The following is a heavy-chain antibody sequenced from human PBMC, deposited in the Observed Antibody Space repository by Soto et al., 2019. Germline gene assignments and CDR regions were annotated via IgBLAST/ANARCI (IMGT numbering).Heavy chain of an antibody. CDR2: IIPIFGTA. CDR3: ARSSWEYYDSSGYYFDY. J-gene: IGHJ4*02. Sequence: SVKVSCKASGGTFSSYAISWVRQAPGQGLEWMGGIIPIFGTANYAQKFQGRVTITADKSTSTAYMELSSLRSEDTAVYYCARSSWEYYDSSGYYFDYWGQGTLVTVSS. CDR1: GGTFSSYA. V-gene: IGHV1-69*06. D-gene: IGHD3-22*01.